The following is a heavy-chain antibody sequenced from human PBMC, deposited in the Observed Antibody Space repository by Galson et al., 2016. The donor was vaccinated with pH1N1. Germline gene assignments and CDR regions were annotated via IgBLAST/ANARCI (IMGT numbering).Heavy chain of an antibody. J-gene: IGHJ4*02. V-gene: IGHV3-7*01. CDR3: ARAADCTGPGCTYDY. CDR2: IYQDGSEK. D-gene: IGHD2-8*02. Sequence: SLRLSCAASGFMFSSYWMTWVRQAPGKGLEWVANIYQDGSEKYYVDSVKGRSTISRDNAKNSVYLQMNSLRVEDTAVYYCARAADCTGPGCTYDYWGQGTLVTVSS. CDR1: GFMFSSYW.